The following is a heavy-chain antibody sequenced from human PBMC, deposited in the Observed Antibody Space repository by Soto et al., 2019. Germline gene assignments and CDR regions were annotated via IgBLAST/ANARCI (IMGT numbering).Heavy chain of an antibody. Sequence: SETLSLTCAVYGGSFSGYYWSWIRQPPGKGLEWIGEINHSGSTNYNPSLKSRVTISVDTSKNQFSLKLSSVTAADTAVYYCARERMITFGGENGFDPWGQGTLVTVSS. J-gene: IGHJ5*02. CDR3: ARERMITFGGENGFDP. D-gene: IGHD3-16*01. CDR1: GGSFSGYY. CDR2: INHSGST. V-gene: IGHV4-34*01.